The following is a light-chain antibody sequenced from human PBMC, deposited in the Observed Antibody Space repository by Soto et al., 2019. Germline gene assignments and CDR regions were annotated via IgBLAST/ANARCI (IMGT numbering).Light chain of an antibody. V-gene: IGKV1-5*03. Sequence: DIQMTQSPSTLSASVGDRVTSTCRASQSISSRLAWYQQKPGKAPKLLIYKASSLESGVPSRFSGSGSGTEFTLTISSLQPDDFATYYCQQYNSYHTFGQGTKLEIK. CDR2: KAS. CDR3: QQYNSYHT. J-gene: IGKJ2*01. CDR1: QSISSR.